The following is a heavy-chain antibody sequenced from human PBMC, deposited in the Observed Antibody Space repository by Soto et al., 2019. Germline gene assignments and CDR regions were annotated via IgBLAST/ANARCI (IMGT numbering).Heavy chain of an antibody. CDR3: ARGLRSAADPS. Sequence: SETLSLTCAVYGGSFSGYYWSWIRQPPGKGLEWIGEINHSGSTNYNPSLKSRVTISVDTSKNQFSLKLSSVTAADTAVYYCARGLRSAADPSWGQGTLVTV. CDR1: GGSFSGYY. V-gene: IGHV4-34*01. J-gene: IGHJ5*02. D-gene: IGHD6-13*01. CDR2: INHSGST.